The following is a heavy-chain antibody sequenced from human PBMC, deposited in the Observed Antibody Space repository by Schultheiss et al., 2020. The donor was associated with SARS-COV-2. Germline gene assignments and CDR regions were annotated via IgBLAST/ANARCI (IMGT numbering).Heavy chain of an antibody. CDR1: GGSISSYY. Sequence: SETLSLTCTVSGGSISSYYWSWNRQPPGKGLEWIGYIYYSGSTNYNPSLKSRVTISVDTSKNQFSLKLSSVTAADTAVYYCARSSTRGGDYFDYWGQGTLVTVSS. CDR2: IYYSGST. J-gene: IGHJ4*02. D-gene: IGHD2-2*01. V-gene: IGHV4-59*08. CDR3: ARSSTRGGDYFDY.